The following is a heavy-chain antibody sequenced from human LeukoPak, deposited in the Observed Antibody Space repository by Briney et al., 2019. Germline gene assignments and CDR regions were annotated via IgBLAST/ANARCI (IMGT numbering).Heavy chain of an antibody. J-gene: IGHJ4*02. V-gene: IGHV1-2*02. D-gene: IGHD7-27*01. Sequence: ASVKVSCKASGYTFTGYNMHWVRQAPGQGLEWMGWINPNSGGTNYAQKFQGRVTMTRDTSISTAYMELSRLRSDDTAVYYCARTPRRTGYYFDYWGQGTLVTVSS. CDR2: INPNSGGT. CDR1: GYTFTGYN. CDR3: ARTPRRTGYYFDY.